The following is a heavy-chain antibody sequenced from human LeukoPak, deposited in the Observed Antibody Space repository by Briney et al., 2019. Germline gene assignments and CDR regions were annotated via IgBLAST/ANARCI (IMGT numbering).Heavy chain of an antibody. CDR2: MNPNSGNT. D-gene: IGHD2-15*01. CDR1: GYTFTSYD. J-gene: IGHJ4*02. CDR3: ARVWCSGGSCYSRYFDY. V-gene: IGHV1-8*03. Sequence: GASVKVSCKASGYTFTSYDINWVRQATGQGLEWMGWMNPNSGNTGYAQKFQGRVTITRNTSISTAYMELSSLRSEDTAVYHCARVWCSGGSCYSRYFDYWGQGTLVTVSS.